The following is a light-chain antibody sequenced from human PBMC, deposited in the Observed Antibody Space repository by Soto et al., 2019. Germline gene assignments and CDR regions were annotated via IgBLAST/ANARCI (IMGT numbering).Light chain of an antibody. Sequence: QSVLTQPASVSGSPGQSITISCTEASSDVAEYKYVSWYQQHPGRAPKLIIYDVSNRPSGVSNPFSGSKSGSTASLTISGLQAEDEADYYCSAYTPSIALYVFGPGTKVTVL. V-gene: IGLV2-14*03. CDR3: SAYTPSIALYV. CDR2: DVS. J-gene: IGLJ1*01. CDR1: SSDVAEYKY.